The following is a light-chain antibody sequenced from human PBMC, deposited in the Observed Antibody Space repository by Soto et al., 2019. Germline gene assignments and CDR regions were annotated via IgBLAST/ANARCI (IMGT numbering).Light chain of an antibody. CDR1: QSVGSN. V-gene: IGKV3-15*01. J-gene: IGKJ1*01. Sequence: EIVLTQSPATLPVSPGERAALSCRASQSVGSNLAWYQQKPGQPPRLLIYGASTRATGIPARFSGSVSGTEFTLTISSLQSQDFAVYYCQQYNNWPPWTFGQGTKVDIK. CDR2: GAS. CDR3: QQYNNWPPWT.